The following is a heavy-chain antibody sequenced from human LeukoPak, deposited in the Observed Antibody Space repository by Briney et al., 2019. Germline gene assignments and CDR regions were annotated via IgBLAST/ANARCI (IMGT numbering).Heavy chain of an antibody. CDR3: AKGGGSYLEYFQH. V-gene: IGHV3-53*05. Sequence: GGSLRLSCAASGFSVSMKYMTWVRQAPGKGLEWVSVIFSGGTTYYADSVKGRFTVSRDNAKNSLYLQMNSLRVEDMAFYYCAKGGGSYLEYFQHWGQGTLVTVSS. D-gene: IGHD1-26*01. J-gene: IGHJ1*01. CDR2: IFSGGTT. CDR1: GFSVSMKY.